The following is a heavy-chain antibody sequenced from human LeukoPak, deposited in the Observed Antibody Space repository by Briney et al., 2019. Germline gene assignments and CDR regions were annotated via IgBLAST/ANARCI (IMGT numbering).Heavy chain of an antibody. CDR1: GFTFSRYW. D-gene: IGHD1-1*01. V-gene: IGHV3-7*02. CDR2: IKEDGSEK. CDR3: ARGPKSNDHTPYYYYYGMDV. Sequence: GGSLRLSCAASGFTFSRYWMSWVRQAPGKGLEYIANIKEDGSEKYYVDSVKGRFTISRDSAKNTLYLQMNSLRAEDTAVYYCARGPKSNDHTPYYYYYGMDVWGQGTTVTVSS. J-gene: IGHJ6*02.